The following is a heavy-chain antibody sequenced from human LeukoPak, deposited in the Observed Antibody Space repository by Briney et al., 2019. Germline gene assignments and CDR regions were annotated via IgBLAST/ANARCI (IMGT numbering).Heavy chain of an antibody. CDR2: IYYSGST. CDR3: ARVGLYGDYAT. CDR1: GGSISSYY. V-gene: IGHV4-59*01. D-gene: IGHD4-17*01. J-gene: IGHJ4*02. Sequence: AETLSLTCTVSGGSISSYYWSWIRQPPGKGLEWIGYIYYSGSTNYNPSLKSRVTISVDTSKNRFSLKLSSVTAADTDVYYCARVGLYGDYATWGQGTLVTVSS.